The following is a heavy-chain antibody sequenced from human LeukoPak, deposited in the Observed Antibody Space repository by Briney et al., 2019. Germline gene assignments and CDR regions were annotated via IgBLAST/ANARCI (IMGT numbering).Heavy chain of an antibody. Sequence: ASVKVSCKASGYTFTSYYMHWVRQAPGQGLEWMGGIIPIFGTANYAQKFQGRVTITTDESTSTAYMELSSLRSEDTAVYYCAGTIFGVAGRLDYWGQGTLVTVSS. CDR2: IIPIFGTA. J-gene: IGHJ4*02. D-gene: IGHD3-3*01. V-gene: IGHV1-69*05. CDR1: GYTFTSYY. CDR3: AGTIFGVAGRLDY.